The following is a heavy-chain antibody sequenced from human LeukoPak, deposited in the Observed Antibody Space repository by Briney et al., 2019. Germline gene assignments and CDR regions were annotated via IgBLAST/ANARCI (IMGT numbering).Heavy chain of an antibody. CDR3: AKSGLNRFDY. Sequence: GGSLRLSCAASGFTFSNYWMHWVRQAPGKGLVWVSRINSDGINTSYADSVKGRFTISRDNAKNSLYLQMNSLRAEDTAIYYCAKSGLNRFDYWGQGALVTVSS. V-gene: IGHV3-74*01. J-gene: IGHJ4*02. CDR1: GFTFSNYW. D-gene: IGHD2-15*01. CDR2: INSDGINT.